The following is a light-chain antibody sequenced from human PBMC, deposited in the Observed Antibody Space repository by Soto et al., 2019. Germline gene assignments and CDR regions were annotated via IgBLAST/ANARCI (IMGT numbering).Light chain of an antibody. CDR1: QSVSSSY. V-gene: IGKV3-15*01. CDR3: QQYDNWAS. CDR2: GAS. J-gene: IGKJ1*01. Sequence: EIVLTQSPGTLSLSPGERATLSCRASQSVSSSYLAWYQQKPGQAPRLLIYGASTRATGIPARFSGSGSGTEFTLTISSLQSEDFAVYHCQQYDNWASFGQGTKV.